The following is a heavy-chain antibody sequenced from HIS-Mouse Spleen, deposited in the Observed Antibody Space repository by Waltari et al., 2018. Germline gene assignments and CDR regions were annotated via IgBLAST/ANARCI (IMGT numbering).Heavy chain of an antibody. J-gene: IGHJ4*02. CDR3: ASSGEHCTNGVCYYFDY. CDR1: GYTFTGYY. Sequence: QVQLVQSGAEVKKPGASVKVSCKASGYTFTGYYMHWVRQAPGQGLEWMGLINPNSGGTNYSQKVQGRVTMTRDTSISTAYMELSRLRSDDTAVYYCASSGEHCTNGVCYYFDYWGQGTLVTVSS. D-gene: IGHD2-8*01. V-gene: IGHV1-2*02. CDR2: INPNSGGT.